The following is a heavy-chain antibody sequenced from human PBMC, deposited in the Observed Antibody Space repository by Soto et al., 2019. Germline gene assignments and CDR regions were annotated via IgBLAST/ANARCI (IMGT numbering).Heavy chain of an antibody. Sequence: SVKVSCKASAGTFSSYTISWVRQAPGQGLEWMGRIIPILGIATYAQKFQGRVTMTRDTSTSTVYMELSSLRSEDTAVYYCARVGCSGGSCYAVDYWGQGTLVTVS. CDR2: IIPILGIA. CDR1: AGTFSSYT. V-gene: IGHV1-69*02. J-gene: IGHJ4*02. D-gene: IGHD2-15*01. CDR3: ARVGCSGGSCYAVDY.